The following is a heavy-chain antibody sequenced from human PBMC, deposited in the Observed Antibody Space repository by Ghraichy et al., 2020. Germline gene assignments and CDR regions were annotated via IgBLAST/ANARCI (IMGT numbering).Heavy chain of an antibody. CDR1: GFTFNSFT. CDR3: ARAVWGGGAFDI. Sequence: GGSPRLSCAASGFTFNSFTIHWVRQAPGKGLEWVAGISFDGSKKYYADSGKGRFTVSRDNPRNTLYLQMDSLRAEDTAVYYCARAVWGGGAFDIWGQGTMVTVSS. J-gene: IGHJ3*02. CDR2: ISFDGSKK. V-gene: IGHV3-30*04. D-gene: IGHD3-10*01.